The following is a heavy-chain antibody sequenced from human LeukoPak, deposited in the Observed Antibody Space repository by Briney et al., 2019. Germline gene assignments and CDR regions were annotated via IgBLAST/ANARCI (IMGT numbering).Heavy chain of an antibody. Sequence: SETLSLTCAVYGGSFSGYYWSWIRQPPGKGLEWSGEINHSGSTNYNPSLKSRVTISVDTSKNQFSLKLSSVTAADTAVYYCARKMGVVVPAAIDWFDPWGQGTLVTVSS. D-gene: IGHD2-2*01. J-gene: IGHJ5*02. CDR1: GGSFSGYY. CDR2: INHSGST. V-gene: IGHV4-34*01. CDR3: ARKMGVVVPAAIDWFDP.